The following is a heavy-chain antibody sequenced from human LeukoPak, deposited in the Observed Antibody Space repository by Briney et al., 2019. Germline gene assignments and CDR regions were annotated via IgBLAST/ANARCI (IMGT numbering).Heavy chain of an antibody. Sequence: SETLSLTCTVSGGSTSSSTYYWGWIRQPPGKGLEWIGSIYYSGSTYYNPSLKSRVTISVDTSKNQFSLKLSSVTAADAAVYYCARWGVVTGSNWFDPWGQGTLVTVSS. J-gene: IGHJ5*02. CDR2: IYYSGST. CDR1: GGSTSSSTYY. D-gene: IGHD2-21*02. V-gene: IGHV4-39*01. CDR3: ARWGVVTGSNWFDP.